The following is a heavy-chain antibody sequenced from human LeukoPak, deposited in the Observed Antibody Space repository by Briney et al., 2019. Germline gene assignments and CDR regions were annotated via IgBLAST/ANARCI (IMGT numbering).Heavy chain of an antibody. CDR2: INWNGGST. CDR1: GFTFDDYG. Sequence: RTGGSLGLSCAASGFTFDDYGMSWVRQSPGKGLEWVSGINWNGGSTGYADSVKGRFTISRDNAKNSLYLQMNSLRAEDTDLYYCAGGPRGYYYYYMDVWGKGTTVTVSS. D-gene: IGHD7-27*01. CDR3: AGGPRGYYYYYMDV. V-gene: IGHV3-20*04. J-gene: IGHJ6*03.